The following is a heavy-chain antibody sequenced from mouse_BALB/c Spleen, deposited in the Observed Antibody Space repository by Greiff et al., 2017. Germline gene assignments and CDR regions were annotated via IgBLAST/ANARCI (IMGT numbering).Heavy chain of an antibody. Sequence: EVKLQESGPGLVKPSQSLSLTCTVTGYSITSDYAWNWIRQFPGNKLEWMGYISYSGSTSYNPSLKSRISITRDTSKNQFFLQLNSVTTEDTATYYCARWSHAMDYWGQGTSVTVSA. V-gene: IGHV3-2*02. CDR2: ISYSGST. J-gene: IGHJ4*01. CDR1: GYSITSDYA. CDR3: ARWSHAMDY.